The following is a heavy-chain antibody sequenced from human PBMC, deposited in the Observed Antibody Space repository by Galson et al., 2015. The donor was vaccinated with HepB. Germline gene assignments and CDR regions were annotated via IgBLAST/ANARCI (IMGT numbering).Heavy chain of an antibody. Sequence: TLSLTCTVSGGSISSGSYYWSWIRQPAGKGLEWIGRIYTSGSTNYNPSLKSRVTMSVDTSKNQFSLKLSSVTAADTAVYYCARYYYDSSGSDAFDIWGQGTMVTVSS. CDR2: IYTSGST. CDR1: GGSISSGSYY. J-gene: IGHJ3*02. V-gene: IGHV4-61*02. CDR3: ARYYYDSSGSDAFDI. D-gene: IGHD3-22*01.